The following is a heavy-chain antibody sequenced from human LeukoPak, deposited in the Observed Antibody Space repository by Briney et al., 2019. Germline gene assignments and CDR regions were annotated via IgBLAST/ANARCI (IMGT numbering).Heavy chain of an antibody. V-gene: IGHV4-34*01. CDR2: INHSGST. J-gene: IGHJ4*02. D-gene: IGHD5-18*01. Sequence: SETLSLTCAVYGGSFSGYYWSWIRQPPGKGLEWIGEINHSGSTNYNPSLKSRVTISVETSKNEFSLKLSSVTAADTAVYYCARHVPSSYGYFFGYWGQGTLVTVSS. CDR3: ARHVPSSYGYFFGY. CDR1: GGSFSGYY.